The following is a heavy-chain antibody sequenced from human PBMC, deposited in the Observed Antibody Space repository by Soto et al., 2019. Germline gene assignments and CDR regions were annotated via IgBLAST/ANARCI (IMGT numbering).Heavy chain of an antibody. Sequence: QITLKESGPTLVKPTQTLTPTCTFSGFSLSTSGVGVGWVRQPPGKALEWLVFIYWDDDKRYSPSLRSRLTITKDTSKNQVVLTMTNVDPVDTATYFCAHRRIGVSQWNYGDFDYWGQGTLVTVSS. CDR3: AHRRIGVSQWNYGDFDY. V-gene: IGHV2-5*02. CDR1: GFSLSTSGVG. J-gene: IGHJ4*02. CDR2: IYWDDDK. D-gene: IGHD6-19*01.